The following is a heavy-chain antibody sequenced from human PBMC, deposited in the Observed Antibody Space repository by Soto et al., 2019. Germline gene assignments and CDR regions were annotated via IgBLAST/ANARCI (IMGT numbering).Heavy chain of an antibody. J-gene: IGHJ6*02. V-gene: IGHV1-46*04. CDR1: GYTFTSYY. CDR2: INPSGGST. Sequence: QVQLVQSGAEVKKPGASVKVSCKASGYTFTSYYMHWVRQAPGQGLEWMGIINPSGGSTSYAQKLQGIVTMTRDTSTTTVYMELSSLRSEDTAVYYCARDSTSSREYSTKYYYYYYGMDVWGQGTTVTVSS. D-gene: IGHD6-6*01. CDR3: ARDSTSSREYSTKYYYYYYGMDV.